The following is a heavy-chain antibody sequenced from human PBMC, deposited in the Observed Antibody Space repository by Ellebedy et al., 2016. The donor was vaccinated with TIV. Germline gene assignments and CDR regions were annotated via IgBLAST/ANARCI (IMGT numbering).Heavy chain of an antibody. Sequence: AASVKVSCKASGYTFTYYYIHWVRQAPGQGLEWMGWVNPVSGGTNYAQKFQDGVTMTRDTSISTAYMELSSLTSDDTAIYYCARSIEEALIDYWGQGTLVTVSS. CDR3: ARSIEEALIDY. CDR1: GYTFTYYY. D-gene: IGHD6-13*01. J-gene: IGHJ4*01. CDR2: VNPVSGGT. V-gene: IGHV1-2*02.